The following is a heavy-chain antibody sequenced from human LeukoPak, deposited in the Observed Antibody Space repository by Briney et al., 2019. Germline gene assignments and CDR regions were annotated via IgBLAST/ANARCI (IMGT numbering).Heavy chain of an antibody. V-gene: IGHV4-30-4*08. CDR1: GGSISSGDYY. CDR3: ARDPPGDY. Sequence: KSSETLSLTCTVSGGSISSGDYYWSWIRQPSGKGLEWIGYIYYSGSTYYNPSLKSRVTISVDTSKNQFSLKLSSVTAADTAVYYCARDPPGDYWGQGTLVTVSS. J-gene: IGHJ4*02. CDR2: IYYSGST.